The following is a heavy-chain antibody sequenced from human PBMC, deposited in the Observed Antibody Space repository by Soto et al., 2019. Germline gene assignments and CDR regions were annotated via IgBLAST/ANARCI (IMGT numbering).Heavy chain of an antibody. J-gene: IGHJ4*02. D-gene: IGHD5-18*01. CDR3: ANRGYSYGFVIY. CDR2: IIPMLGIA. V-gene: IGHV1-69*02. Sequence: QVQLVQSGAEVKKPGSSVKVSCKASGGTFSSYTFSWVRQAPGQGLEWMGRIIPMLGIANYAQKFQGRVTITADKYTSTAYMELSSLRAEDTDVYYCANRGYSYGFVIYWGQGTLVTVSS. CDR1: GGTFSSYT.